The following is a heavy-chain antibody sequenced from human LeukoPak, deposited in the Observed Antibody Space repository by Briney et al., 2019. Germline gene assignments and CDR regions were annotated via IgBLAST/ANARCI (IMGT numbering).Heavy chain of an antibody. V-gene: IGHV4-38-2*02. J-gene: IGHJ6*02. CDR1: GYSISSGYY. Sequence: KTSETLSLTCTVSGYSISSGYYWGWIRQPPGKGLEWIGSIYHSGSTYYNPSLKSRVTISVDTSKNQFSLKLSSVTAADTAVYYCARAGLRYCSSTSCYLYYYYYGMDVWGQGTTVTVSS. CDR3: ARAGLRYCSSTSCYLYYYYYGMDV. D-gene: IGHD2-2*01. CDR2: IYHSGST.